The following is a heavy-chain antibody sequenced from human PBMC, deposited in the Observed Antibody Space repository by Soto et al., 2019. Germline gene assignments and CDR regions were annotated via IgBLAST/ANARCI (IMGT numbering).Heavy chain of an antibody. Sequence: EVQLLESGGGLVQPGGSLRLSCAGSGFTFSSYAMSWVRQAPGKGLEWVSAISGGGGSTYYAESVKGRFTICRDNSKNTLYLQMNSLRAEDTAVYDCARAPASITIVRGGPYYFHYWGQGPLVTVSS. CDR1: GFTFSSYA. CDR2: ISGGGGST. V-gene: IGHV3-23*01. D-gene: IGHD3-10*01. CDR3: ARAPASITIVRGGPYYFHY. J-gene: IGHJ4*02.